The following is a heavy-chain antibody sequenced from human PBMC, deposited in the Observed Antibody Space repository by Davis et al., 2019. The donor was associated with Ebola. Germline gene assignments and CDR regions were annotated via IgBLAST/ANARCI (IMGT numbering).Heavy chain of an antibody. D-gene: IGHD6-6*01. CDR3: ARGSSSSLLYYYYGMDV. Sequence: PSETLSLTCTVSGGSISSGSYYWSWIRQPAGKGLEWIGHIYASGSTNYNPSLKSRFTISVDTSKNQFSLKLSSVTAADTAVYYCARGSSSSLLYYYYGMDVWGQGTTVTVSS. J-gene: IGHJ6*02. CDR1: GGSISSGSYY. CDR2: IYASGST. V-gene: IGHV4-61*09.